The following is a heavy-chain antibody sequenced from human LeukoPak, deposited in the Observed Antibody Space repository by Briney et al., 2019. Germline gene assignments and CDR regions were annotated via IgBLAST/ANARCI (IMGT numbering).Heavy chain of an antibody. Sequence: GGSLRLSCAASGFAFSSSWMHWVRQAPGKGLVWVSRINHDGSTTNYVDSVKGRFTTSRDNAKNTLCLQMSSLRAEDMAVYYCVRDRFYGLDVWGQGTTVTVSS. J-gene: IGHJ6*02. CDR3: VRDRFYGLDV. V-gene: IGHV3-74*01. D-gene: IGHD3-16*01. CDR1: GFAFSSSW. CDR2: INHDGSTT.